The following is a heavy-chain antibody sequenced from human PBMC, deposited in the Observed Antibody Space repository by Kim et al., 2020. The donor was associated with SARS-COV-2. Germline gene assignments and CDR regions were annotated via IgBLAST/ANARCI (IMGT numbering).Heavy chain of an antibody. J-gene: IGHJ4*02. CDR3: ARNVQNYFDY. V-gene: IGHV1-3*01. CDR1: GYTFTSYA. CDR2: INAGNGNT. Sequence: ASVKVSCKTSGYTFTSYAMHWVRQAPGQGLEWMGWINAGNGNTRYSQNFQGRVTITRDSSASTAYMELSSLRSEDTAVYYCARNVQNYFDYWGQGTLVTVSS.